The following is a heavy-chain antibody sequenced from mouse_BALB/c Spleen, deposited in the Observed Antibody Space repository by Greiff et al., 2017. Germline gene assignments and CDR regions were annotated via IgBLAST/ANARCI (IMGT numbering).Heavy chain of an antibody. V-gene: IGHV6-6*02. Sequence: EVKLMESGGGLVQPGGSMKLSCVASGFTFSSYWMSWVRQSPEKGLEWVAEIRLKSDNYATHYAESVKGKFTISRDDSKSRLYLQMNSLRAEDTGIYYCTGSDYYGSSYSNWYVDVWGAGTTVTVAS. CDR3: TGSDYYGSSYSNWYVDV. CDR2: IRLKSDNYAT. D-gene: IGHD1-1*01. J-gene: IGHJ1*01. CDR1: GFTFSSYW.